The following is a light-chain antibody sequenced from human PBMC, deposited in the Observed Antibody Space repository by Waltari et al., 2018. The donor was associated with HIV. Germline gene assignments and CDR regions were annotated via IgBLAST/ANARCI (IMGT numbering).Light chain of an antibody. CDR3: QSYDSSLSGSVV. Sequence: QSVLTQPPSVSGAPGQRVTISCTGSSSNIGAGYDVHWYQQLPGTAPKLLIYGNKYRPSGVPDRFSVSKSGTSASLAITGLQAEDEADYYCQSYDSSLSGSVVFGGGTKVTVL. CDR1: SSNIGAGYD. V-gene: IGLV1-40*01. CDR2: GNK. J-gene: IGLJ2*01.